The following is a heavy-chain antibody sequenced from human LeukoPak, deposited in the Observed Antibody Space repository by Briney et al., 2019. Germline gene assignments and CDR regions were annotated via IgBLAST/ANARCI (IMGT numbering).Heavy chain of an antibody. CDR1: GFTFSSYA. CDR2: ISGSGAST. D-gene: IGHD2-21*01. J-gene: IGHJ4*02. Sequence: GGSLRLPCAASGFTFSSYAMTWVRQAPGKGLECVSAISGSGASTSYADSVKGRFTISRDSSKNTLYLQMNSLKADDTAVYYCAKGAGAASVIAGLHYWGQGALVTVSS. CDR3: AKGAGAASVIAGLHY. V-gene: IGHV3-23*01.